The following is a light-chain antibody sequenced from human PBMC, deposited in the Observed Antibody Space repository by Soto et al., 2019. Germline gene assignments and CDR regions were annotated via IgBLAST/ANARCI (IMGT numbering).Light chain of an antibody. CDR3: ASYTSKSSYV. Sequence: QSVLTQPASVSGSPGQSITISCTGTSRDVGYYNYVSWYQQHPGKVPKLMIYQVSNRPSGVSNRFSGSKSGNTASLTISGLQAEDEADYDCASYTSKSSYVFGTGTKLTVL. J-gene: IGLJ1*01. CDR1: SRDVGYYNY. CDR2: QVS. V-gene: IGLV2-14*01.